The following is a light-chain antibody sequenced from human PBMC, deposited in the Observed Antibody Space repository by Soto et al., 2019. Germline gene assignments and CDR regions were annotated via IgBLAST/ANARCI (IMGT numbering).Light chain of an antibody. J-gene: IGLJ1*01. V-gene: IGLV1-40*01. CDR3: QSYDSSLSG. CDR2: GNS. CDR1: SSNIGAGYD. Sequence: SLLTQPPSVSGAPGRMVTISCPGSSSNIGAGYDGHWYQQLPGTAPKLLIYGNSNRPSGVPDRFSGSKSGTSASLAITGLQAEDEADYYCQSYDSSLSGIGTGTKVTVL.